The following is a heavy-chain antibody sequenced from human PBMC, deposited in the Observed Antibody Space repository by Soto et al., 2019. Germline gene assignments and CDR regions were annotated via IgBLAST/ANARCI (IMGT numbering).Heavy chain of an antibody. CDR2: ISGSGGST. Sequence: LGGYLRLSCAASGFACNTYAMSWVRQAPGKGLEWVSAISGSGGSTYYADSVKGRFTISRDNSQNTLHLQMNSLRAEDTAVFYCAKGGSLVGANSRYFDFWGQGTLVTVSS. V-gene: IGHV3-23*01. D-gene: IGHD1-26*01. CDR1: GFACNTYA. CDR3: AKGGSLVGANSRYFDF. J-gene: IGHJ4*02.